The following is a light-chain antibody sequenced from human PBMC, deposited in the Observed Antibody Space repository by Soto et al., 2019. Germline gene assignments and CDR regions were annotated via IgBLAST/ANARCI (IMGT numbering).Light chain of an antibody. CDR1: QSVSSSY. CDR3: QQYGSSPRT. Sequence: EVVLTQSPATLSVSPGERATLSCRASQSVSSSYLAWYQQKPGQAPRLLIYGASSRATGIPDRFSGSGSGTDFTLTISRLEPEDFAVYYCQQYGSSPRTFGQGTKVDTK. J-gene: IGKJ1*01. CDR2: GAS. V-gene: IGKV3-20*01.